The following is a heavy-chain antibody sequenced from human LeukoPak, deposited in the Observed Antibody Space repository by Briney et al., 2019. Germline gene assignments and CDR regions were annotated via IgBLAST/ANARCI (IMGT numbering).Heavy chain of an antibody. D-gene: IGHD2-15*01. Sequence: GGSLRLSCAASGFTFSNYWMTWVRQAPGKGLEWVASIWNDGRETYYVDSVKGRFTISRDNAQNSLYLHMNSLRAEDTAVYYCARIGGPYSFVFWGQGTLVTVSS. J-gene: IGHJ4*02. CDR3: ARIGGPYSFVF. CDR1: GFTFSNYW. V-gene: IGHV3-7*03. CDR2: IWNDGRET.